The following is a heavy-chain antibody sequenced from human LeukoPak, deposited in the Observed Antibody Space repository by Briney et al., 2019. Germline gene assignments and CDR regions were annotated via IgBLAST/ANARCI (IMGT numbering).Heavy chain of an antibody. CDR1: GFTFSSYG. CDR2: ISGSGGST. J-gene: IGHJ6*03. V-gene: IGHV3-23*01. CDR3: ARVSKPGWFDYYYMDV. Sequence: SGGSLRLSCAASGFTFSSYGMSWVRQAPGKGLEWVSAISGSGGSTYYADSVKGRFTISRDNSKNTLYLQMDNLRFEDTAVYYCARVSKPGWFDYYYMDVWGKGTTVIVSS. D-gene: IGHD3-10*01.